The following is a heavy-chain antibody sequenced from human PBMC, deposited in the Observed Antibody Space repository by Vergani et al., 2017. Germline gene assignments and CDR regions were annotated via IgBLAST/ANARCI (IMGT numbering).Heavy chain of an antibody. CDR2: IIPIFGTA. J-gene: IGHJ6*03. CDR3: ARTTVTTSHCYYYYMDV. Sequence: QVQLVQSGAEVKKPGSSVKVSCKASGGTFSSYAISWVRQAPGQGLKWMGGIIPIFGTANYAQKFQGGVTITADESTSTAYMELSNLRSEDTAVYYCARTTVTTSHCYYYYMDVWGKGTTVTVSS. V-gene: IGHV1-69*01. CDR1: GGTFSSYA. D-gene: IGHD4-11*01.